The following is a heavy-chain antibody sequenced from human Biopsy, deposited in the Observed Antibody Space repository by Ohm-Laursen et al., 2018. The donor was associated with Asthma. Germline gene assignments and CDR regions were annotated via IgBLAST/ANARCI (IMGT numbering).Heavy chain of an antibody. CDR2: IDPNSGGT. Sequence: ASVKVSCKASGYPFTDYYVHWVRQAPGQGLEWMGRIDPNSGGTNYAQKFLGRATMTRDTSVNTAFMVLSRLRSDDTAVYYCARIKIRIGAGTDRYFDLWGRGTLVTVS. CDR3: ARIKIRIGAGTDRYFDL. CDR1: GYPFTDYY. D-gene: IGHD3-16*01. J-gene: IGHJ2*01. V-gene: IGHV1-2*06.